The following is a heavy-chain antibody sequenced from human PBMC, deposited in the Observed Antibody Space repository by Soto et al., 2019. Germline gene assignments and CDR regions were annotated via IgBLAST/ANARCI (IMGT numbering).Heavy chain of an antibody. D-gene: IGHD2-15*01. J-gene: IGHJ5*02. CDR1: GGSISSYY. Sequence: PSETLSLTCTVSGGSISSYYWSWIRQPAGKGLEWIGRIYSSGSTDYNPSLKSRVTMSVDTSKNQFSLRLSSVTAADTAVYYCARDLNCSGGTCYRNWFDPWGQGTLVNVS. CDR2: IYSSGST. V-gene: IGHV4-4*07. CDR3: ARDLNCSGGTCYRNWFDP.